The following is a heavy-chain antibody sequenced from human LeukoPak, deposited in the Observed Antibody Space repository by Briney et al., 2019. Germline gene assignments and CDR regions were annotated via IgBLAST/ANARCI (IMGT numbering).Heavy chain of an antibody. J-gene: IGHJ4*02. Sequence: KPGGSLRLSCTASGSTFSSYWMNWVRQAPGKGLEWVANIKQDGSEKYYVDSVNGRFTISRDNAKKSLYLQMNSLRAEDTAVYYCARETEMANLDYWGQGTLVTVSS. CDR3: ARETEMANLDY. CDR2: IKQDGSEK. CDR1: GSTFSSYW. D-gene: IGHD5-24*01. V-gene: IGHV3-7*04.